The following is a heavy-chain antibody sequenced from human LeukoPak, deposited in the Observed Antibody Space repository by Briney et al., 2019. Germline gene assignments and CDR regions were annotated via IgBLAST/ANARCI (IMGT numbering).Heavy chain of an antibody. CDR1: GGSFSGYY. CDR2: INHSGST. D-gene: IGHD1-26*01. V-gene: IGHV4-34*01. J-gene: IGHJ3*02. Sequence: ASETLSLTCAVYGGSFSGYYWSWIRQPPGKGLEWIGEINHSGSTNYNPSLKSRVTISVDKSKNQFSLKLNSVTAADTAVYYCARLVVGAKTDDAFDIWGQGTMVTVSS. CDR3: ARLVVGAKTDDAFDI.